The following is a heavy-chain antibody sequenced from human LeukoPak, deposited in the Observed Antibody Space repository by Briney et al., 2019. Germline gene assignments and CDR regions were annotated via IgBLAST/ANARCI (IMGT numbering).Heavy chain of an antibody. CDR1: GFTFSSYA. Sequence: GGSLRLSCAASGFTFSSYAMSWVRQTPGKGLEWVSAITGRGDDTYHADSVKGRLTISRDNSKNTLYLQMNSLRVEDTAVYYCAKGSGSSRSYYFDYWGQGTLVTVSS. CDR2: ITGRGDDT. CDR3: AKGSGSSRSYYFDY. V-gene: IGHV3-23*01. J-gene: IGHJ4*02. D-gene: IGHD1-26*01.